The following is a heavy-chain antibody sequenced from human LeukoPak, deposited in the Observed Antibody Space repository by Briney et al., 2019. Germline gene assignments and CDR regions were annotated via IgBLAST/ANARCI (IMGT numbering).Heavy chain of an antibody. CDR3: ARVGSGWLIDY. CDR2: ISYDGSNK. Sequence: GGSLRLSCAASGFTFSSYAILWARQAPGKGLEGVAIISYDGSNKYYADSVKGRFTISRDNSKNTLYLQMISLRAEDTAVYYCARVGSGWLIDYWGQGTLVTVSS. V-gene: IGHV3-30-3*01. CDR1: GFTFSSYA. D-gene: IGHD6-19*01. J-gene: IGHJ4*02.